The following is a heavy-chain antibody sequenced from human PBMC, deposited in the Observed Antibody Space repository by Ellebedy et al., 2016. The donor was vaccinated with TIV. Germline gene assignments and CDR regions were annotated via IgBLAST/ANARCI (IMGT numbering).Heavy chain of an antibody. CDR3: ARERVDGYDFDY. Sequence: GEFLKISCAASGFTFSDYYMAWIRQAPGKGLEWVSYISRSGPTIYYADSVKGRVTISRDNAENSLYLEMNSLRAEDTAVYYCARERVDGYDFDYWGQGTLVTVSS. D-gene: IGHD5-12*01. CDR1: GFTFSDYY. J-gene: IGHJ4*02. CDR2: ISRSGPTI. V-gene: IGHV3-11*01.